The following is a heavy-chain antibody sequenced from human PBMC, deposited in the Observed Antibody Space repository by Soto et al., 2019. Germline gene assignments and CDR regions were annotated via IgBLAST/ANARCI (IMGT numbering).Heavy chain of an antibody. CDR2: ISYHGSDK. Sequence: QVQLVESGGGVVQPGRSLRLSCAASGFTFSNYGMHWVRQAPGKGLEWVAVISYHGSDKYYADSVKGRFTISRDNSKNTLSLQMDSLRAEDTAVYYFAKDHLTTTVTTVGYWGQGNRVTVSS. CDR3: AKDHLTTTVTTVGY. D-gene: IGHD4-17*01. V-gene: IGHV3-30*18. J-gene: IGHJ4*02. CDR1: GFTFSNYG.